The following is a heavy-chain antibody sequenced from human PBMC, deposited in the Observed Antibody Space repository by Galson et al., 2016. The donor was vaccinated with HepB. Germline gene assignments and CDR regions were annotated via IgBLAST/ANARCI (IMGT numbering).Heavy chain of an antibody. CDR1: GGSFSGSY. D-gene: IGHD6-6*01. V-gene: IGHV4-34*01. J-gene: IGHJ4*02. CDR2: INHSGST. CDR3: AREDSSSVLFFDY. Sequence: SETLSLTCAVYGGSFSGSYWSWIRQPPGKGLEWIGEINHSGSTNYNPSLKSPVTISVDTSKNQFSLKLNSVTAAETAVYYCAREDSSSVLFFDYWGQGTLVTVSS.